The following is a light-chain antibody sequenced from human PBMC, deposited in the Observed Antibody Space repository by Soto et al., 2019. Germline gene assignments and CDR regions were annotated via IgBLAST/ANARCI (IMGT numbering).Light chain of an antibody. J-gene: IGLJ2*01. CDR3: SSYTRSSTLVA. Sequence: QSVLTQPASVSGSPGQSITISCTGTSSDVGGYNYVSWYQQHPGKAPKLMIYEVSNRPSGVSNRFSGSKSANTASLTISGLQAEDEADYYCSSYTRSSTLVAFGGGTKLTVL. CDR1: SSDVGGYNY. CDR2: EVS. V-gene: IGLV2-14*01.